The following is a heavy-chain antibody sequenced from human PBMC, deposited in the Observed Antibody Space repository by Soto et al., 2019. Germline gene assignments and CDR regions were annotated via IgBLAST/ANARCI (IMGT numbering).Heavy chain of an antibody. CDR3: AKTFGDDLDSHYFDS. V-gene: IGHV3-72*01. CDR1: GFTFSDHY. J-gene: IGHJ4*02. D-gene: IGHD2-21*02. Sequence: PGGSLRLSCAASGFTFSDHYMDWVRQAPGKGLEWVGRIRNKPNSYTIEYAASVKGRFTISRDDSKNSLYLQMNSLKTEDTAVYYCAKTFGDDLDSHYFDSWGQGTLVTVSS. CDR2: IRNKPNSYTI.